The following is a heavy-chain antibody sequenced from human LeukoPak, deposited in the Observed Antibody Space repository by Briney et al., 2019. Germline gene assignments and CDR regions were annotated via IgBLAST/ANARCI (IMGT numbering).Heavy chain of an antibody. Sequence: SETLSLTCAVSGGSISKGGYSGNWIRQPPGGGLEWIGCIFHSGSTFYNPSLKSRVTISRDRSKNQFSLKLSSVTAADTAVYYCARAILGYYYDSSGYPDEFDIWGQGTMVTVSS. D-gene: IGHD3-22*01. CDR2: IFHSGST. CDR3: ARAILGYYYDSSGYPDEFDI. V-gene: IGHV4-30-2*01. CDR1: GGSISKGGYS. J-gene: IGHJ3*02.